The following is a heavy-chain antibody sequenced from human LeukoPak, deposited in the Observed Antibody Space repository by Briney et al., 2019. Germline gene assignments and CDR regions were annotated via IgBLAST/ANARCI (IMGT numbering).Heavy chain of an antibody. CDR3: ARATRYSSSWYEDY. CDR2: VRYDGSNK. J-gene: IGHJ4*02. CDR1: GFTFSSYG. D-gene: IGHD6-13*01. V-gene: IGHV3-30*02. Sequence: GGSLRLSCAASGFTFSSYGMHWVREAPGKGLEGVAFVRYDGSNKYYADSVKGRFTISRDNSKNTLYQQMNSLRAEDTAVYYCARATRYSSSWYEDYWGQGTLVTVSS.